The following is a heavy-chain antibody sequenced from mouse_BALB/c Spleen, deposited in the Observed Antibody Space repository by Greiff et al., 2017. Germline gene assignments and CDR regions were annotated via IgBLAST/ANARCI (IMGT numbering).Heavy chain of an antibody. CDR1: GYSITSDYA. Sequence: EVKLVESGPGLVKPSQSLSLTCTVTGYSITSDYAWNWIRQFPGNKLEWMGYISYSGSTSYNPSLKSRISITRDTSKNQFFLQLNSVTTEDTATYYCARKLYEYDDYAMDYWGQGTSVTVSS. CDR3: ARKLYEYDDYAMDY. CDR2: ISYSGST. J-gene: IGHJ4*01. V-gene: IGHV3-2*02. D-gene: IGHD2-4*01.